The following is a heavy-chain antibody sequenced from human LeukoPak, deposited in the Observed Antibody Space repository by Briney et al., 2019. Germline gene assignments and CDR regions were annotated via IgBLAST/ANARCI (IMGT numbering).Heavy chain of an antibody. CDR1: GGTFSGYY. CDR3: ARLSVIVGSTLEYYYYYMDV. V-gene: IGHV4-34*01. CDR2: SNDSGGT. J-gene: IGHJ6*03. D-gene: IGHD1-26*01. Sequence: SETLSLTCAVYGGTFSGYYWSWIRQPPGKRLEWVGESNDSGGTNYNPSLKSRVTISADKSKNQVPLKLTSVTAADTAVYYCARLSVIVGSTLEYYYYYMDVWGQGTTVTVSS.